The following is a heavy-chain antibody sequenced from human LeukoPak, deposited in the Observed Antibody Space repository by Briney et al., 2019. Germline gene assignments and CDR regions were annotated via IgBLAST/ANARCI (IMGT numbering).Heavy chain of an antibody. J-gene: IGHJ4*02. D-gene: IGHD3-10*01. V-gene: IGHV3-64*01. CDR1: GFTFSSYA. Sequence: PGGSLRLSCAASGFTFSSYAMHWVRQAPGQGLEYVSAISSNGGSTYYANSVKGRFTISRDNSKNTLYLQMGSLRAEDMAVYYCARDQLLWFGAFDYWGQGTLVNVSS. CDR3: ARDQLLWFGAFDY. CDR2: ISSNGGST.